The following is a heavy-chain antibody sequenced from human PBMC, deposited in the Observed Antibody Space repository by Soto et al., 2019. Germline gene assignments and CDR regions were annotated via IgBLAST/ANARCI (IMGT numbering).Heavy chain of an antibody. CDR2: MNPNSGNT. CDR1: GYTFTSYD. Sequence: ASVKVSCKASGYTFTSYDINWVRQATGQGHEWMGWMNPNSGNTGYAQKFQGRVTMTRNTSISTAYMELSSLRSEDTAVYYCARSQGSSTSLEIYYYYYYGMDVWGQGTTVTVSS. V-gene: IGHV1-8*01. J-gene: IGHJ6*02. D-gene: IGHD2-2*01. CDR3: ARSQGSSTSLEIYYYYYYGMDV.